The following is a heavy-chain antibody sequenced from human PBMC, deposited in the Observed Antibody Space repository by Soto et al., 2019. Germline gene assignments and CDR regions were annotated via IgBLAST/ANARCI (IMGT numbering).Heavy chain of an antibody. D-gene: IGHD3-16*02. V-gene: IGHV1-24*01. CDR2: FDPEDGET. Sequence: ASVKVSCKVSGYTLTELSMHWVRQAPGKGLEWMGGFDPEDGETIYAQKFQGRVTMTEDTSTDTAYMELSSLRSEDTAVYYCAVVFVGSLQEPYYYFDYWGQGTQVTVSS. CDR3: AVVFVGSLQEPYYYFDY. J-gene: IGHJ4*02. CDR1: GYTLTELS.